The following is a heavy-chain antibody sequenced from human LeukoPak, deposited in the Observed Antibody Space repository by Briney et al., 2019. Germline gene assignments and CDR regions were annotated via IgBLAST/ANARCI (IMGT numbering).Heavy chain of an antibody. J-gene: IGHJ6*03. CDR2: INPNSGGT. CDR3: ARARKSTLWFGEKYYYYMDV. Sequence: GASVKVSCKASGYTFTGYYMHWVRQAPGQGLEWMGWINPNSGGTNYAQKFQGRVTMTRDTSISTAYMELSRLRSDDTAVYYCARARKSTLWFGEKYYYYMDVWGKGTTDTISS. CDR1: GYTFTGYY. V-gene: IGHV1-2*02. D-gene: IGHD3-10*01.